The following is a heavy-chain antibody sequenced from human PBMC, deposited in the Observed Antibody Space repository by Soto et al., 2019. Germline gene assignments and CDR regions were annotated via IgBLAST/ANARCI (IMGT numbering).Heavy chain of an antibody. CDR3: ASFDTVVPNRDYYYGMDV. D-gene: IGHD2-15*01. CDR1: GGSISSSSYY. Sequence: SETLSLTCTVSGGSISSSSYYWGWIRQPPGRGLEWIGSIYYSGSTYYNPSLKSRVTISVDTSKNKFSLKLSSVTAADTAVYYCASFDTVVPNRDYYYGMDVWGQGTTVTVSS. J-gene: IGHJ6*02. CDR2: IYYSGST. V-gene: IGHV4-39*01.